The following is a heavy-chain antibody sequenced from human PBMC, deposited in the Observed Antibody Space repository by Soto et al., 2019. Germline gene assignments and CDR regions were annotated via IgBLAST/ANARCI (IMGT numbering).Heavy chain of an antibody. D-gene: IGHD4-4*01. CDR2: ITYSGST. V-gene: IGHV4-31*03. CDR3: ARDDYRHYFDY. Sequence: SETLSLTCTVSGGSITSGGFYWSWIRQHPGKGLEWIGYITYSGSTYYNPSLKRRVSITLDTSKNKFSLKLSSVTAAATALYYWARDDYRHYFDYCSQGTLVTVSS. J-gene: IGHJ4*02. CDR1: GGSITSGGFY.